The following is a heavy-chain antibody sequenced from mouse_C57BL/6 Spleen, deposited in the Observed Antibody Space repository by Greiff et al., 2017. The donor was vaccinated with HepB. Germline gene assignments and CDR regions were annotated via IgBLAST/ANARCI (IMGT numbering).Heavy chain of an antibody. D-gene: IGHD1-1*01. CDR3: ASLITTVVGYFDV. CDR1: GYTFTSYW. V-gene: IGHV1-69*01. CDR2: IDPSDSYT. Sequence: QVQLQQPGAELVMPGASVKLSCKASGYTFTSYWMHWVKQRPGQGLEWIGEIDPSDSYTNYNQKFKGKSTLTVDKSSSTAYMQLSSLTSEDSAVYYCASLITTVVGYFDVWGTGTTVTVSS. J-gene: IGHJ1*03.